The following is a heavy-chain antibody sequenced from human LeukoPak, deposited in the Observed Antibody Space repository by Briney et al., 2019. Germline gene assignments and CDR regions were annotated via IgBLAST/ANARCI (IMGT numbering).Heavy chain of an antibody. V-gene: IGHV3-7*01. CDR1: GFSFSSYW. CDR3: ARDLQCGGDCHYDAFDV. Sequence: GGSLRLSCAASGFSFSSYWMNWVRQPPGKGLEWVANIKEDGSEKYYVDSLKGRFTISRDNAKNSSYLQMNSLRAEDTAVYYCARDLQCGGDCHYDAFDVWGQGTMVTVSS. CDR2: IKEDGSEK. J-gene: IGHJ3*01. D-gene: IGHD2-21*02.